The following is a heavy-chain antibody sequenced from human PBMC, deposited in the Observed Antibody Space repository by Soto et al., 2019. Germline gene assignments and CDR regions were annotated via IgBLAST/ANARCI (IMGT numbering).Heavy chain of an antibody. Sequence: GGSLRLSCAASGFTFSSYSMNWVRQAPGEGLEWVSYISSSSSTIYYADSVKGRFAISRDNAKNSLYLQMNSLRDEDTAVYYCAALSSGYKWHSFDIWGQGTMVTVSS. CDR2: ISSSSSTI. CDR1: GFTFSSYS. CDR3: AALSSGYKWHSFDI. V-gene: IGHV3-48*02. D-gene: IGHD3-22*01. J-gene: IGHJ3*02.